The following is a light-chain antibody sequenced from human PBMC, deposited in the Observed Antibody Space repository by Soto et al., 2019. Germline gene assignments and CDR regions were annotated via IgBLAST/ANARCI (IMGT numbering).Light chain of an antibody. Sequence: QSALTQPASVSGSPGQSITISCTGTYSDVGGYNFVSWYQQHPGKAPKFMIYDVSDRPSGVSDRFSGSKSGNTASLTISGLQPEDEAYYYCSSYTSTSTAVFGGGTKLTVL. J-gene: IGLJ3*02. CDR3: SSYTSTSTAV. V-gene: IGLV2-14*01. CDR2: DVS. CDR1: YSDVGGYNF.